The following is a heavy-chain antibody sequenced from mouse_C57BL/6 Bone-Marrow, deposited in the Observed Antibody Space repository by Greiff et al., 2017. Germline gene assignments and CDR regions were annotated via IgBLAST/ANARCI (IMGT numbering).Heavy chain of an antibody. CDR1: GYTFTDYY. CDR2: INPYNGGT. V-gene: IGHV1-19*01. CDR3: ARLVVWSVPYWYFDV. D-gene: IGHD2-10*02. J-gene: IGHJ1*03. Sequence: VQLQQSGPVLVKPGASVKMSCKASGYTFTDYYMNWVKQSHGKSLEWIGVINPYNGGTSYNPKFKGKATLTVDKSSSTAYMELNSLTSEDSAVYYCARLVVWSVPYWYFDVWGTGTTVTVSS.